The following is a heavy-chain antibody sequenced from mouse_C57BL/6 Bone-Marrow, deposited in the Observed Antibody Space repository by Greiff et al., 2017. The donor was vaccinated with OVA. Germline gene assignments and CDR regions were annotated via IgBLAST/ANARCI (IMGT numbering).Heavy chain of an antibody. Sequence: QVQLQQSGAELARPGASVKLSCKASGYTFTSYGISWVKQRTGQGLEWIGEIYPRSGNTYYNEKFKGKATLTADKSSSTAYMELRSLTSEDSAVYFCARQYYGSSYGFAYWGQGTLVTVSA. V-gene: IGHV1-81*01. D-gene: IGHD1-1*01. CDR1: GYTFTSYG. J-gene: IGHJ3*01. CDR2: IYPRSGNT. CDR3: ARQYYGSSYGFAY.